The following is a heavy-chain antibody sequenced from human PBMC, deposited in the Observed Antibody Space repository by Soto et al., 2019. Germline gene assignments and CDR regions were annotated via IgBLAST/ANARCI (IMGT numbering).Heavy chain of an antibody. Sequence: SETLSLTCTVSGGSISSGGYYWSWIRQHPGKGLEWIGYIYYSGSTYYNPSLKSRVTISVDTSKNQFSLKLISVTAADTAVYYCARDLGIQYYYGMDVWGQGTTVTVSS. V-gene: IGHV4-31*03. CDR3: ARDLGIQYYYGMDV. CDR1: GGSISSGGYY. CDR2: IYYSGST. J-gene: IGHJ6*02.